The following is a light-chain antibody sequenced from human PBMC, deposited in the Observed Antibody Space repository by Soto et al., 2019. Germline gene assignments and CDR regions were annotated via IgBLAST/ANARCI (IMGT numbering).Light chain of an antibody. CDR1: SSDVGGYNY. V-gene: IGLV2-14*01. CDR2: DVS. Sequence: QSVRTQPASVSGSPGQSITISCTGTSSDVGGYNYVSWYQQHPGKAPKFMIYDVSNRPSGVSNRFSGSKSGNTASLTISGLQAEDEAGYYCSSYTTSNTRQIVFGTGTKVTVL. CDR3: SSYTTSNTRQIV. J-gene: IGLJ1*01.